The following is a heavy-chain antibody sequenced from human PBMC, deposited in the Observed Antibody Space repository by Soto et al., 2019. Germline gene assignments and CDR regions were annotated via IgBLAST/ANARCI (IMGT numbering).Heavy chain of an antibody. CDR1: GYTSSNYG. D-gene: IGHD2-2*01. V-gene: IGHV1-18*01. CDR3: ARVVPGAEAWFGP. Sequence: ASVKVSCKTSGYTSSNYGITWVRQAPGQPLEWLGWISLYSDGTNYAQKFQGRVSMTTDTSTTTAYMELRGLRSDDTAVYYCARVVPGAEAWFGPWGQGTLVTVPS. CDR2: ISLYSDGT. J-gene: IGHJ5*02.